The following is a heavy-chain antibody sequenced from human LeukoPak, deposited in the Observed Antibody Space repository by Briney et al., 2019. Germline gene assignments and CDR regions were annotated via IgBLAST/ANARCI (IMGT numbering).Heavy chain of an antibody. Sequence: GGSLRLSCAASGLTLSSNYMSWVRQAPGKGLEWVSVIYRSGSTYYAASVKCRFTISRDDSKNTLYLQMNSLRAEDTAVYYCARTGDGDSYIGAFDIWGQGTMVTVSS. D-gene: IGHD4-17*01. CDR3: ARTGDGDSYIGAFDI. CDR2: IYRSGST. V-gene: IGHV3-53*01. CDR1: GLTLSSNY. J-gene: IGHJ3*02.